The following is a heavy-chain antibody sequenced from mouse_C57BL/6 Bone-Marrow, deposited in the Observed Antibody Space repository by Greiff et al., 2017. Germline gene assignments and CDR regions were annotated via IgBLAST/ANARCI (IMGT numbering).Heavy chain of an antibody. Sequence: EVKLQESGTVLARPGASVKMSCKTSGYTFTSYWMHWVKQRPGQGLEWIGAIYPGNSDTSYNQKFKGKAKLTAVTSASTAYMELSSLTNEDSAVYYCTREIYYGTPYYYAMDYWGQGTSVTVSS. D-gene: IGHD2-1*01. CDR1: GYTFTSYW. CDR3: TREIYYGTPYYYAMDY. V-gene: IGHV1-5*01. CDR2: IYPGNSDT. J-gene: IGHJ4*01.